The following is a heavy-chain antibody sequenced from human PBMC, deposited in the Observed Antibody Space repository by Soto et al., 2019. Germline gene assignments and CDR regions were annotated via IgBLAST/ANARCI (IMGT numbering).Heavy chain of an antibody. Sequence: QVQLQESGPGLVKPSQTLSLTCTVSGGSISSGGYYWSWIRQHPGKGLEWIGYIYYSGSTYYNPSLKSRVNISVDTSKNQFSLKLSSVTAADTAVYYCARNLPSHLYGDYGGMDVWGQGTTVTVSS. CDR1: GGSISSGGYY. V-gene: IGHV4-31*03. CDR2: IYYSGST. CDR3: ARNLPSHLYGDYGGMDV. J-gene: IGHJ6*02. D-gene: IGHD4-17*01.